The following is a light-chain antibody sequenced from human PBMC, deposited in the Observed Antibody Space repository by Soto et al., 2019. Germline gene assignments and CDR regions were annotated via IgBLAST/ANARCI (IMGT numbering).Light chain of an antibody. V-gene: IGKV3-20*01. CDR3: QQYDSASYT. J-gene: IGKJ2*01. Sequence: EMVLTQSPGTLSLSPGERATLSCRAIQSISSSYLAWYQQKPGQAPRLLIYAASNRDTGIPHRFSGSGSGRDFTLSISRLEPEDFAVYYCQQYDSASYTCRQGTELQIK. CDR1: QSISSSY. CDR2: AAS.